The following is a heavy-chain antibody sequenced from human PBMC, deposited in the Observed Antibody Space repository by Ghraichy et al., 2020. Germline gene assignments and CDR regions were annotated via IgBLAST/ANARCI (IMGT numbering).Heavy chain of an antibody. D-gene: IGHD3-9*01. CDR1: GFTFSNYA. CDR3: AKDHLQNFDWSPQPLSFNI. CDR2: VSAAGGST. V-gene: IGHV3-23*01. Sequence: GGSLRLSCSASGFTFSNYAMSWVRQAPGEGLEWVSTVSAAGGSTYYADSVKGRCTISRDNSKNTLFLQMNSLSAEDTAVYYCAKDHLQNFDWSPQPLSFNIWGQGTMVTVSS. J-gene: IGHJ3*02.